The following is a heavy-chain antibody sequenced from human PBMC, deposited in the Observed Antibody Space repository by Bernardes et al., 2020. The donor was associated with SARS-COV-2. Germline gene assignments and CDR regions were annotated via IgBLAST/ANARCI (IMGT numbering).Heavy chain of an antibody. J-gene: IGHJ5*02. V-gene: IGHV3-21*04. D-gene: IGHD3-3*01. CDR2: ITANGGYS. Sequence: GGSLRLSCAASGFNFSTYTMTWVRQAPGQGLEWVSSITANGGYSYYAASVEGRFTVSRDNSKSILFLEMRSLRVEDTAVYFCAKGRAFGVGSTSPEDNPWGQGSLVNVSS. CDR1: GFNFSTYT. CDR3: AKGRAFGVGSTSPEDNP.